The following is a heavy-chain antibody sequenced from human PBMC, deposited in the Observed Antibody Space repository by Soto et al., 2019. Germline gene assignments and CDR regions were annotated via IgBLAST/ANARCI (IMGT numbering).Heavy chain of an antibody. Sequence: QVQLVQSGAEVKKPGSSVKVSCKASGGTFSSDSFSWVRQAPGQGLEWMGGIIPMFDTPIYAQKFQDRFTTTAAESTSTADMHLSSLRSGETAVYYCARSGGLDRDFNYWGQGSLVTVSS. D-gene: IGHD3-10*01. CDR1: GGTFSSDS. CDR3: ARSGGLDRDFNY. J-gene: IGHJ4*02. V-gene: IGHV1-69*12. CDR2: IIPMFDTP.